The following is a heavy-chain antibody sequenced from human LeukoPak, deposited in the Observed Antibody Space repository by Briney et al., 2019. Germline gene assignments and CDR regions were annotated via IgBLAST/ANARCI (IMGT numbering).Heavy chain of an antibody. D-gene: IGHD5-18*01. V-gene: IGHV3-7*01. Sequence: GGSLRLSCAASGFTFSSYWMSWVRHAPGKGLEWVANIKQDGSEKYYVDSVKGRFTISRDNAKNSLYLQMNSLRAEDTAVYYCARTGFEGGYLYYYYYYMDVWGKGTTVTVSS. CDR3: ARTGFEGGYLYYYYYYMDV. CDR2: IKQDGSEK. CDR1: GFTFSSYW. J-gene: IGHJ6*03.